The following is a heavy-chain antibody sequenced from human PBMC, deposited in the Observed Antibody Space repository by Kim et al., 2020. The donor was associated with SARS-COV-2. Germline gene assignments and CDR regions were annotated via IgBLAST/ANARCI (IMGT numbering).Heavy chain of an antibody. CDR3: ARDFGPPYSSAWDYYYYHGMDV. CDR1: GYTFTRDA. Sequence: ASVKVSCKASGYTFTRDALHWVRQAPGQRLEWMGWINAGNGNTKYSQKFQGRVTITRDTSASTAYMEVSSLTSEDTAVYYCARDFGPPYSSAWDYYYYHGMDVWGQGTTVTVSS. V-gene: IGHV1-3*01. D-gene: IGHD6-19*01. J-gene: IGHJ6*02. CDR2: INAGNGNT.